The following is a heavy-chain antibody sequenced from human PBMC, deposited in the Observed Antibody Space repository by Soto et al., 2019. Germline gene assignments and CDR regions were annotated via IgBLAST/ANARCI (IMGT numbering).Heavy chain of an antibody. D-gene: IGHD2-21*02. V-gene: IGHV3-23*01. Sequence: WWSLRLSCSATVFTFSVYAMTWFRQAPGKGLEWVSAVTANGGSTYSADSVKGRFTISRDSSKNTLFLQMNSLRAEDTAVYYCASLGVGDWANYYYYYGMDVWGQGTTVTVSS. J-gene: IGHJ6*02. CDR2: VTANGGST. CDR1: VFTFSVYA. CDR3: ASLGVGDWANYYYYYGMDV.